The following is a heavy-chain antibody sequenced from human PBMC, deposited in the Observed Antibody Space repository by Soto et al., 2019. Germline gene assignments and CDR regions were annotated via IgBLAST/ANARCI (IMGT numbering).Heavy chain of an antibody. CDR3: TSATSSKGAPGVFMKY. D-gene: IGHD3-16*01. J-gene: IGHJ4*02. V-gene: IGHV3-7*03. Sequence: EVQLVESGGDLVQTVGSLRLSCAASGFIFTTYGMSWVRPAPGKGLEWVANVKQDGSVKRYVDSVKGRFNISRDNAKNSVYLQMNSLRVDDTAVYYCTSATSSKGAPGVFMKYWGQGNLVTVSS. CDR2: VKQDGSVK. CDR1: GFIFTTYG.